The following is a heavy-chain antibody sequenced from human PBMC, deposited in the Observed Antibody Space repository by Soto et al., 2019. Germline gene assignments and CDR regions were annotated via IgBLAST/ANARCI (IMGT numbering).Heavy chain of an antibody. J-gene: IGHJ4*02. V-gene: IGHV3-23*01. CDR3: AKQVLATSYYGCDQ. Sequence: PGGSLILSCAASGFSFSSYAMGLVRRAPGKGLEWVSVISGGDGSTYNYADSVKGRFTISSDNSKNTRYLQMNSLTAADTAVYYCAKQVLATSYYGCDQWGQGAQVTVSS. CDR1: GFSFSSYA. D-gene: IGHD3-3*01. CDR2: ISGGDGST.